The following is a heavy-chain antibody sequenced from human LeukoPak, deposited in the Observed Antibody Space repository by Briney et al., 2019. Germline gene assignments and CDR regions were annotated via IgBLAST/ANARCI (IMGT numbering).Heavy chain of an antibody. CDR2: TYYRSKWYY. D-gene: IGHD6-19*01. CDR3: ARESDRIGFDFDY. CDR1: GDSVSSNSAS. V-gene: IGHV6-1*01. Sequence: SQTLSLTCAISGDSVSSNSASWNWTRQSPSRGLEWLGRTYYRSKWYYDYTLSVKSRIIINPDTSKNQFSLHPNSVTPEDTAVYYCARESDRIGFDFDYWGQGTLVTVSS. J-gene: IGHJ4*02.